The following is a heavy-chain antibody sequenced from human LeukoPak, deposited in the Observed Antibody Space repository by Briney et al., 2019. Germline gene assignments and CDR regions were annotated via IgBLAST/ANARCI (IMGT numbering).Heavy chain of an antibody. Sequence: SETLSLTCAVYGGSFSGYYWSWIRQPPGKGLEWIGEINHSGSTNYNPSLKSRVTISVDTSKNQFSLKLSSVTAADTAVYYCARGFSSSWYLGWFGPWGQGTLVTVSS. CDR1: GGSFSGYY. CDR3: ARGFSSSWYLGWFGP. CDR2: INHSGST. D-gene: IGHD6-13*01. J-gene: IGHJ5*02. V-gene: IGHV4-34*01.